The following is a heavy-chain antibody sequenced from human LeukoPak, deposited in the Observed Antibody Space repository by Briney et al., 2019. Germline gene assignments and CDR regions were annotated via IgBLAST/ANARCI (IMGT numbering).Heavy chain of an antibody. CDR3: ARPLRSRGFGESFDH. Sequence: GESLKISCKGSEYSFTNYWIGWVRQMPGKGLEWMGIIYPGDSDTRYSPSFQGQVTISADKSISTAYLQWSSLKASDTAMYYCARPLRSRGFGESFDHWGQGTLVTVSS. CDR2: IYPGDSDT. D-gene: IGHD3-10*01. CDR1: EYSFTNYW. V-gene: IGHV5-51*01. J-gene: IGHJ4*02.